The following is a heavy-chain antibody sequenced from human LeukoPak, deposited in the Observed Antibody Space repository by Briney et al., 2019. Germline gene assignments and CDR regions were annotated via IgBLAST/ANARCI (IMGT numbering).Heavy chain of an antibody. CDR1: GFTFSAYA. V-gene: IGHV3-48*04. CDR3: ARDLRVQLERRISDAFDI. D-gene: IGHD1-1*01. CDR2: ITTGGSST. Sequence: PGGSLRLSYAASGFTFSAYAMAWVRQAPGKGLECVSHITTGGSSTFHADSVKGRFTISRDNAKNSLYLQMNSLRAEDTAVYYCARDLRVQLERRISDAFDIWGQGTMVIVSS. J-gene: IGHJ3*02.